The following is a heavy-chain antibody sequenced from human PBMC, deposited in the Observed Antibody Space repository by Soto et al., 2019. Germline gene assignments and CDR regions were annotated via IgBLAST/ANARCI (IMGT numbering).Heavy chain of an antibody. J-gene: IGHJ4*02. V-gene: IGHV3-23*01. CDR1: GFTFSNAW. CDR2: ISGSGGST. D-gene: IGHD4-17*01. CDR3: AKPYGDYTYYFDY. Sequence: GGSVRLSCAASGFTFSNAWINWVRQAPGKGLEWVSAISGSGGSTYYADSVKGRFTISRDNSKNTLYLQMNSLRAEDTAVYYCAKPYGDYTYYFDYWGQGTLVTVSS.